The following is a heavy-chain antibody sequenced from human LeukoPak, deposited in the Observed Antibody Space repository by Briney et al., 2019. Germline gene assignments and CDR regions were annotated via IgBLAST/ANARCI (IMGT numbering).Heavy chain of an antibody. V-gene: IGHV4-61*08. CDR2: IYYSGTT. Sequence: SETLSLTCTVSGGSISSGGYYWSWIRHPPGKGLEWIGYIYYSGTTNYNPSLKSRVTISVDTSKNQFSLKLSSVTAADTAVYYCARALLGPFSVRGSYHTPHYFDYWGQGTLVTVSS. CDR3: ARALLGPFSVRGSYHTPHYFDY. J-gene: IGHJ4*02. CDR1: GGSISSGGYY. D-gene: IGHD3-16*02.